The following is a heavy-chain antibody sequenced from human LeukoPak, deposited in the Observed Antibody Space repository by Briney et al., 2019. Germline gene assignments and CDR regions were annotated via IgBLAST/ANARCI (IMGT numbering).Heavy chain of an antibody. CDR3: ARRARWLQFVAFDY. J-gene: IGHJ4*02. V-gene: IGHV4-39*07. Sequence: SETLSLTCTVSSGSISSSSHYWSWIRQPPGKGLEWIGEINHSGSTNYNPSLKSRVTISVDTSKNQFSLKLSSVTAADTAVYYCARRARWLQFVAFDYWGQGTLVTVSS. D-gene: IGHD5-24*01. CDR1: SGSISSSSHY. CDR2: INHSGST.